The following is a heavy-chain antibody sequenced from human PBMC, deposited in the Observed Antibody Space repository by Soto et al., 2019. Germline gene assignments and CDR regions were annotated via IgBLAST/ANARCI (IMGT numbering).Heavy chain of an antibody. Sequence: GSLRLSCAASGFTFDDYTMHWVRQAPGKGLEWVSLISWDGGSTYYADSVKGRFTISRDNSKNSLYLQMNSLRTEDTALYYCAKAYYDFWSVGVHGYGMDVWGQGTTVTVSS. CDR2: ISWDGGST. V-gene: IGHV3-43*01. CDR3: AKAYYDFWSVGVHGYGMDV. D-gene: IGHD3-3*01. J-gene: IGHJ6*02. CDR1: GFTFDDYT.